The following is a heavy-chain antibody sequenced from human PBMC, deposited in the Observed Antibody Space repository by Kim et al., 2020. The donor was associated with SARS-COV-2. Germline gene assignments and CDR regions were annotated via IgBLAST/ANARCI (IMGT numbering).Heavy chain of an antibody. CDR1: GGTFGSYT. J-gene: IGHJ4*02. CDR3: ARGRTFYYGSGSFQTDDS. CDR2: IIPTLGLP. V-gene: IGHV1-69*02. D-gene: IGHD3-10*01. Sequence: SVNVSCKASGGTFGSYTISWVRQAPGQGLEWLGRIIPTLGLPNYAQRFQGRVTINADKSTSTVYMELSSLTSEDTAVYFCARGRTFYYGSGSFQTDDSWGQRSPVPVSS.